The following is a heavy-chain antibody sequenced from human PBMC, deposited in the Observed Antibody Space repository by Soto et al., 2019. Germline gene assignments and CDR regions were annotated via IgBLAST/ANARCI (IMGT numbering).Heavy chain of an antibody. D-gene: IGHD3-10*01. CDR3: PSFRGWPTYYFYY. Sequence: QVQLQESGPGLVKPSQTLFLTCSVSGGSISRGGYYWSWIRQHPGKGLEWIGYLYYTGSTSYNPSLKSRLTLSVDTSKNQFSLKLSSVTAADTAVYYWPSFRGWPTYYFYYWGQGTLVTVSS. V-gene: IGHV4-31*03. CDR2: LYYTGST. CDR1: GGSISRGGYY. J-gene: IGHJ4*02.